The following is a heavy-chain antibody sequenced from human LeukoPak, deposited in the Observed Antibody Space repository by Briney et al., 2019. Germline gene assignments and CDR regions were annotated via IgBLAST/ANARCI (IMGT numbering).Heavy chain of an antibody. CDR2: ISAYNGNT. Sequence: SSVNVSCTASGYAFTSYGISWVRHAPGQGIEWMGWISAYNGNTNYAQKLQGRVTMTTATSTSTAYMELRSLRSDDTAVYYCARASAGYYDCSGYYYYYYYMDVWGKGTTVTVSS. CDR1: GYAFTSYG. J-gene: IGHJ6*03. V-gene: IGHV1-18*01. CDR3: ARASAGYYDCSGYYYYYYYMDV. D-gene: IGHD3-22*01.